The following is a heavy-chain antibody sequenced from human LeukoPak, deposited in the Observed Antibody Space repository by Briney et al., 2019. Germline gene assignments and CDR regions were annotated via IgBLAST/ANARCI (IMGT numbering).Heavy chain of an antibody. D-gene: IGHD2-15*01. J-gene: IGHJ4*02. Sequence: VXQAPGXXXEWVSYISSSSSTIYYADSVKGRFTISRDNAKNSLYLQMNSLRDEDTAVYYCARARASGRSGFDYWGQGTLVTVSS. V-gene: IGHV3-48*02. CDR3: ARARASGRSGFDY. CDR2: ISSSSSTI.